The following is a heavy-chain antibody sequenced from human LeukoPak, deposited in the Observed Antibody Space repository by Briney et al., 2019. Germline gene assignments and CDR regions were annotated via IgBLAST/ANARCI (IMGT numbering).Heavy chain of an antibody. CDR3: AKALQWLLVGNAFDI. CDR1: GFTFSTHT. Sequence: PGNSLRLSCEASGFTFSTHTMHWVRQAPGKGLEWVAVISFDGSNNYYADSVKGRFTVSRDNSKNTLYLQMNSLRAEDTAVYYCAKALQWLLVGNAFDIWGQGTMVTVSS. CDR2: ISFDGSNN. J-gene: IGHJ3*02. V-gene: IGHV3-30*04. D-gene: IGHD6-19*01.